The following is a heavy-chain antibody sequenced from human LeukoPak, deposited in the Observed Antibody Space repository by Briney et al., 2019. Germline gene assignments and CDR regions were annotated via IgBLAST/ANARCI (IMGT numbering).Heavy chain of an antibody. CDR2: IFYSGST. CDR3: ARDRDHGGNGFFDP. J-gene: IGHJ5*02. D-gene: IGHD4-23*01. Sequence: SETLSLTCSVSGAPLSHYYWSWIRQPPGKGLEWIGYIFYSGSTTYNPSLKSRVTISVDTSRYQFSLKLSSVTAADTAVYYCARDRDHGGNGFFDPWGQGTLVTVSS. CDR1: GAPLSHYY. V-gene: IGHV4-59*01.